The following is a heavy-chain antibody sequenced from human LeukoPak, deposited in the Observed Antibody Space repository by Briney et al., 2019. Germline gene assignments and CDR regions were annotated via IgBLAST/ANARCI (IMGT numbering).Heavy chain of an antibody. V-gene: IGHV1-24*01. J-gene: IGHJ5*02. Sequence: ASVKVSXKVSGYTLTELSMHWVRQAPGKGLEWMGGFDPEDGETIYAQKFQGRVTMTEDTSTDTAYMELSSLRSEDTAVYYCATTAIWFGVTSRFDPWGQGTLVTVSS. CDR1: GYTLTELS. CDR3: ATTAIWFGVTSRFDP. CDR2: FDPEDGET. D-gene: IGHD3-10*01.